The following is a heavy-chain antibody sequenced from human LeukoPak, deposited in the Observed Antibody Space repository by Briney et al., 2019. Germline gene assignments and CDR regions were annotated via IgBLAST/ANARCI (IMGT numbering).Heavy chain of an antibody. Sequence: SETLSLTCTVSGVSINSDGYYWGWIRQPPGKGLEWIGSVHYTGNTYYSPSLKSRVTISVHTSKDQFSLKLSSVTAADTAVYYCARGRHDYVWGSYRYTRLYYFDYWGQGTLVTVSS. V-gene: IGHV4-39*01. D-gene: IGHD3-16*02. CDR1: GVSINSDGYY. CDR2: VHYTGNT. J-gene: IGHJ4*02. CDR3: ARGRHDYVWGSYRYTRLYYFDY.